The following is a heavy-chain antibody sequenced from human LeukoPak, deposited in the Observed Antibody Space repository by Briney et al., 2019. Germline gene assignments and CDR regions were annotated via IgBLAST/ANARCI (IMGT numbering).Heavy chain of an antibody. Sequence: GGSLRLSCAASGFTFSNYAMSWVRQAPGRGLEWVSAIIGSGGSTYYADSVEGRFTISRDNSKNTLYLQMNSLRAEDTAVYYCAKPHSSSWTSFDYWGQGTRVTVSS. CDR3: AKPHSSSWTSFDY. V-gene: IGHV3-23*01. CDR1: GFTFSNYA. CDR2: IIGSGGST. J-gene: IGHJ4*02. D-gene: IGHD6-13*01.